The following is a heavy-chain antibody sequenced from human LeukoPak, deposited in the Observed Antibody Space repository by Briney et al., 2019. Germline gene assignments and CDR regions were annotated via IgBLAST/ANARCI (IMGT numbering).Heavy chain of an antibody. D-gene: IGHD1-14*01. CDR1: GYTFTSYD. V-gene: IGHV1-8*01. J-gene: IGHJ6*02. Sequence: ASVKVSCKASGYTFTSYDINWVRQATGQGLEWMGWMNPNSGNTGYAQKLQGRVTMTTDTSTSTAYMELRSLRSDDTAVYYCARDLRKVGMDVWGQGTTVTVSS. CDR3: ARDLRKVGMDV. CDR2: MNPNSGNT.